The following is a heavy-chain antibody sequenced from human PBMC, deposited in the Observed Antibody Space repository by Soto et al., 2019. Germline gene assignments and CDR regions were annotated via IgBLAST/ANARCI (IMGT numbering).Heavy chain of an antibody. V-gene: IGHV3-30*03. Sequence: GGSLRLSCAASGFTFSSYGMHCVRQAPGKGLEWVAVISYDGSNKYYADSVKGRFTISRDNSKNTLYLQMNSLRAEDTAVYYCAPWFGAFDYWGQGTLVTVSS. CDR3: APWFGAFDY. CDR2: ISYDGSNK. J-gene: IGHJ4*02. D-gene: IGHD3-10*01. CDR1: GFTFSSYG.